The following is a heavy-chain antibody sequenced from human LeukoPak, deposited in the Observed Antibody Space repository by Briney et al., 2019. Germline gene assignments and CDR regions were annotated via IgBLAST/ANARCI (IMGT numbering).Heavy chain of an antibody. V-gene: IGHV1-2*02. CDR3: ARDHNWGPDY. Sequence: ASVKVSCKASGYTFTSYYMHWLRQAPGQGIEWMGWIHPGRGDTNIAQKFQGRVSLTRDMSISTAYMELSRLTSDDTAVYYCARDHNWGPDYWGQGTLVSVSS. CDR1: GYTFTSYY. CDR2: IHPGRGDT. D-gene: IGHD7-27*01. J-gene: IGHJ4*02.